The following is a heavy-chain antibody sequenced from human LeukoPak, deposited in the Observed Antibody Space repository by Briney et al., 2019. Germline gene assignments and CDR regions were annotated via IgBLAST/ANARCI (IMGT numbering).Heavy chain of an antibody. Sequence: SETLSLTCAVYGGSFSGYYWSWIRQPPGKGLEWIGEINHSGSTNYNPSLKSRVTISVDTSKNQFSLKLSSVTAADTAVYYCARRLGSGSYGYYYYYYYMDVWGKGTTVTISS. V-gene: IGHV4-34*01. CDR2: INHSGST. D-gene: IGHD3-10*01. J-gene: IGHJ6*03. CDR3: ARRLGSGSYGYYYYYYYMDV. CDR1: GGSFSGYY.